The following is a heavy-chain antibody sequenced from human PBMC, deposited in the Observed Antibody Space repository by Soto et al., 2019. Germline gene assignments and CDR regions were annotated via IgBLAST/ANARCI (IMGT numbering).Heavy chain of an antibody. CDR3: ARVTTDGEIDY. CDR1: VGSISSGGYS. CDR2: IYHSGST. D-gene: IGHD4-17*01. J-gene: IGHJ4*02. Sequence: PSETLSLTCAVSVGSISSGGYSWSGIRQPPGKGLEWIGYIYHSGSTYYNPSLKSRVTISVDRSKNQFSLKLSSVTAADTAVYYCARVTTDGEIDYWGQGTLVTVPQ. V-gene: IGHV4-30-2*01.